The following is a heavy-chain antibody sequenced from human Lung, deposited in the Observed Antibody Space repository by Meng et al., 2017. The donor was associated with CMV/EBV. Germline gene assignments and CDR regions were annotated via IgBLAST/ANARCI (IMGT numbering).Heavy chain of an antibody. CDR1: GCTFNSFG. Sequence: GESLKISCTASGCTFNSFGMHWVRQAPGEGLEGVAFIRYDGSKQYYADSMKGRVTISRDNSKNTLYLQMNSLSPEDTAVYYCAKDLDDRSPGDYWGQGTLVTVSS. V-gene: IGHV3-30*02. CDR2: IRYDGSKQ. D-gene: IGHD1-1*01. J-gene: IGHJ4*02. CDR3: AKDLDDRSPGDY.